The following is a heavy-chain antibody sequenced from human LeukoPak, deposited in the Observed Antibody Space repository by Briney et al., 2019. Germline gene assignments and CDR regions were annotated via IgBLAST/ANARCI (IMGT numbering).Heavy chain of an antibody. V-gene: IGHV4-38-2*01. CDR3: ASRGATTVVTEDAFDI. D-gene: IGHD4-23*01. Sequence: SETLSLTCAVSGYSISSGYYWGWIRQPPGKGLEWIGSIYHSGSTYYNPSLKSRVTISVDTSKNQFSLKLSSVTAADTAVYYCASRGATTVVTEDAFDIWGQGTMVTVSS. CDR1: GYSISSGYY. CDR2: IYHSGST. J-gene: IGHJ3*02.